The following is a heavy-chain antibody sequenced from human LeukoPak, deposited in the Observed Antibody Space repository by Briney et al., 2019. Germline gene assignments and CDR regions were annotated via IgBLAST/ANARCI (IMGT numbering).Heavy chain of an antibody. Sequence: GGSLRLSCTASGFTFSSYAMSWGRQAPGQGLELVSAISGSGGSTYYADSVKGRFTISRDNSKNTLYLQMNSLRAEDTAVYYCARHVVTPGELDYWGQGTLVTVSS. CDR2: ISGSGGST. V-gene: IGHV3-23*01. CDR3: ARHVVTPGELDY. D-gene: IGHD4-23*01. J-gene: IGHJ4*02. CDR1: GFTFSSYA.